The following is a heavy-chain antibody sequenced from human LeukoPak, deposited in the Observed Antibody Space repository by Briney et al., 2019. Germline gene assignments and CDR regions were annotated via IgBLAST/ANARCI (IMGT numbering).Heavy chain of an antibody. CDR2: IWYDGSNK. CDR1: GFTFSTYG. J-gene: IGHJ4*02. V-gene: IGHV3-33*01. Sequence: PGGSLRLSCAASGFTFSTYGMHWVRQAPGKGLEWVAVIWYDGSNKYYADSVKGRFTISRDNSKNTLYLQMNSLRAEDTAVYYCARGTAVADRRGYYWGQGTLVTVSS. D-gene: IGHD6-19*01. CDR3: ARGTAVADRRGYY.